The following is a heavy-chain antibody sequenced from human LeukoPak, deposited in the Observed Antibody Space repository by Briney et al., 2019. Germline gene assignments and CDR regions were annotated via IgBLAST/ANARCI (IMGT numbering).Heavy chain of an antibody. Sequence: VASVKVSCKASGYTFTGYYMHWVRQAPGQGLEWMGWISPNSGGTNYAQKFQGRVTMTRDTSISTAYMELSRLRSDDTAVYYCASHVRLSPGQWLDFYWFDPWGQGTLVTVSS. D-gene: IGHD6-19*01. V-gene: IGHV1-2*02. CDR1: GYTFTGYY. J-gene: IGHJ5*02. CDR3: ASHVRLSPGQWLDFYWFDP. CDR2: ISPNSGGT.